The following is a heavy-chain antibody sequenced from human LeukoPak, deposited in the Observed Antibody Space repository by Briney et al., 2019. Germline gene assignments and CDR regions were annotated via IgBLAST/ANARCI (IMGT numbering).Heavy chain of an antibody. J-gene: IGHJ4*02. D-gene: IGHD6-19*01. Sequence: GGSLRLSCAASGFTFNTYDMDWVRQAPGKGLEWVTFIRYDGTNKYYADSVKGRFTISRDNSKNTLYLQMNSLRPEDTAVYFCARSQWLVPFDCWGQGTLVTVSS. CDR2: IRYDGTNK. CDR3: ARSQWLVPFDC. V-gene: IGHV3-30*02. CDR1: GFTFNTYD.